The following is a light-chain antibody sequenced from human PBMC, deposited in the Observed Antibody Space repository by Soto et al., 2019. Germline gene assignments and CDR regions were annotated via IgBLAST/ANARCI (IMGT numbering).Light chain of an antibody. CDR1: QSVSNN. V-gene: IGKV3-15*01. CDR2: GAS. CDR3: QLYNNWPPLT. Sequence: EIVMTQSPATLSVSPGERATLYCRASQSVSNNLAWYQQKPGQAPRLLIYGASTRATGIPARFSGSGSGTEFTLTISSLRSEDFAVYYCQLYNNWPPLTFGGGTKVEI. J-gene: IGKJ4*01.